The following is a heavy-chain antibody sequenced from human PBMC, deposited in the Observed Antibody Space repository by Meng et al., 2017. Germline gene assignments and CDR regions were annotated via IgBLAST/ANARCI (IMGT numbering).Heavy chain of an antibody. J-gene: IGHJ4*02. CDR2: INHSGST. Sequence: VQCQRGGAGSLKPSETLSLTCAVHGGSFSGYYWSWIRQPPGKGLEWIGEINHSGSTNYNPSLKSRVTISVDTSKHQFSLKLSSVTAADTAVYYCARRGIAARPFYYWGQGTLVTVSS. CDR3: ARRGIAARPFYY. V-gene: IGHV4-34*01. CDR1: GGSFSGYY. D-gene: IGHD6-6*01.